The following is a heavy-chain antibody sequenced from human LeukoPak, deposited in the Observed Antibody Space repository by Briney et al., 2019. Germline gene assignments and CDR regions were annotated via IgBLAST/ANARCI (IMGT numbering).Heavy chain of an antibody. CDR1: GFTFSSYA. CDR3: ARAKNDVLWY. V-gene: IGHV3-64*01. J-gene: IGHJ4*02. D-gene: IGHD2-21*01. CDR2: ISGNGGST. Sequence: PGGSLRLSCAASGFTFSSYAMHWVRQAPGKGLEYVSAISGNGGSTYYANSVKGRFTISRDNSKNTLYLQMGSLRAEDMAVYYCARAKNDVLWYWGQGTLVTVSS.